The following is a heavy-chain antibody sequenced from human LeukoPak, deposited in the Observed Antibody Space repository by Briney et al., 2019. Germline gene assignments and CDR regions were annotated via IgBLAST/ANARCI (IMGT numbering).Heavy chain of an antibody. CDR3: AKDHAGSGRAFEY. Sequence: GSLRLSCATSGFTFRTTGVHWVRQAPGKGLEWVALMSSDGIKTYYADSVKGRFTVSRDSSKDILYLQMNSLRDDDTAMYYCAKDHAGSGRAFEYWGQGTRVTVSS. D-gene: IGHD3-10*01. J-gene: IGHJ4*02. CDR2: MSSDGIKT. V-gene: IGHV3-30*04. CDR1: GFTFRTTG.